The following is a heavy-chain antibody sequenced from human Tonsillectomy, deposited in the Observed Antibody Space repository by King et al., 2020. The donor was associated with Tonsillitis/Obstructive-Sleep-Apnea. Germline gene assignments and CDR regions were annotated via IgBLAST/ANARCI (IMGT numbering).Heavy chain of an antibody. D-gene: IGHD1-26*01. CDR3: ARLPSGGNYFDY. J-gene: IGHJ4*02. Sequence: QLVQSGAEVKKPGASVKVSCRASGYTFTSSGITWVRQAPGQGLDWMGWISAYNSNTNYAQKLQGRVTMTTDTSTNTAYMELRALRSDDTAVYYCARLPSGGNYFDYWGQGTLVTVSS. CDR2: ISAYNSNT. V-gene: IGHV1-18*01. CDR1: GYTFTSSG.